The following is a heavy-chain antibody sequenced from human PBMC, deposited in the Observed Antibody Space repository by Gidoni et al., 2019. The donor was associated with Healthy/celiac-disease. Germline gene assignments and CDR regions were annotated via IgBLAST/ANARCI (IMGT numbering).Heavy chain of an antibody. CDR3: ASLRITMVRG. CDR2: IYYSGST. Sequence: QLQLQESGPGLVKPSETLSLTCTVSGGSISSSSYYWGWLRQPPGKGLEWIGSIYYSGSTYYNPSLKSRVTISVDTSKNQFSLKLSSVTAADTAVYYCASLRITMVRGWGQGTLVTVSS. J-gene: IGHJ4*02. D-gene: IGHD3-10*01. V-gene: IGHV4-39*01. CDR1: GGSISSSSYY.